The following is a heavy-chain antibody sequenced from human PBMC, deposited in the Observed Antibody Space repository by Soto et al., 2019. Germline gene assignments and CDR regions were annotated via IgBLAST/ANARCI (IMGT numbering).Heavy chain of an antibody. CDR2: ISYDGSNK. CDR1: GFTFSSYA. CDR3: ARGTYYDILTGYFDY. D-gene: IGHD3-9*01. V-gene: IGHV3-30-3*01. Sequence: QVQLVESGGGVVQPGRSLRLSCAASGFTFSSYAMLWVRQAPGKGLEWVAVISYDGSNKYYADSVKGRFTISRDNSKNTLYLQMNSLRAEDTAVYYCARGTYYDILTGYFDYWGQGTLVTVSS. J-gene: IGHJ4*02.